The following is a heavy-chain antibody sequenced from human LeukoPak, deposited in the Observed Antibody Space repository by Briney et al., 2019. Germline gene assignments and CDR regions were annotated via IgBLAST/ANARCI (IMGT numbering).Heavy chain of an antibody. CDR1: GFTFNRNA. CDR2: IGGSGDKT. D-gene: IGHD6-19*01. Sequence: GGSLRLSCAASGFTFNRNAISWVRQAPGKGLEWVSTIGGSGDKTFYADSVKGRFTIPRDNSKNMVHLQMNSLTGEDTALYYCVRRGDASSGWGDHDFWGQGALVTVSS. V-gene: IGHV3-23*01. CDR3: VRRGDASSGWGDHDF. J-gene: IGHJ4*02.